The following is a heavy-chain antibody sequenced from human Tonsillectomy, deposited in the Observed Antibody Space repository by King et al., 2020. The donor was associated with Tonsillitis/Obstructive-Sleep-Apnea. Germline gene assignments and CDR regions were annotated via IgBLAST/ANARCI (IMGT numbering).Heavy chain of an antibody. D-gene: IGHD2-2*01. Sequence: VQLVESGGGVVQPGRSLRLSCAASGFTFSNYAMHWVRQAPGKGLEWVAVISYDGSNKYYADSVKGRFTISRDNSKNTLYLQMNSLRAEDTAVYYCARDPYYCTSTTCYGGNYFYYYMDVWGKGTTVTVSS. CDR2: ISYDGSNK. V-gene: IGHV3-30*04. J-gene: IGHJ6*03. CDR1: GFTFSNYA. CDR3: ARDPYYCTSTTCYGGNYFYYYMDV.